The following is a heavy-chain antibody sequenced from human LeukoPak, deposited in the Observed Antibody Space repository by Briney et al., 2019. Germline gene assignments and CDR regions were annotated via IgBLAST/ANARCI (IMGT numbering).Heavy chain of an antibody. CDR3: ARDRSSGWEFDY. D-gene: IGHD6-19*01. CDR2: IYYSGST. V-gene: IGHV4-61*10. CDR1: GGSISSGSYY. J-gene: IGHJ4*02. Sequence: PSETLSLTCTVSGGSISSGSYYWSWIRQPAGKGLEWIGYIYYSGSTNYNPSLKSRVTISVDTSKNQFSLKLSSVTAADTAVYYCARDRSSGWEFDYWGQGTLVTVSS.